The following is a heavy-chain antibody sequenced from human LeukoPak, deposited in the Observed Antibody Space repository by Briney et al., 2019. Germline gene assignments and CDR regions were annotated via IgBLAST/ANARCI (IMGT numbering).Heavy chain of an antibody. J-gene: IGHJ6*03. D-gene: IGHD3-10*01. CDR3: ARRGPTHYYYYMDV. V-gene: IGHV1-18*04. CDR1: GYTFSNYG. CDR2: ISANNGDT. Sequence: ASVKVSCKASGYTFSNYGITWVRQAPGQGLEWMGWISANNGDTNIAQKFQGRVLMTTDTSTSTAYMQLGSLRSDDTAVYYCARRGPTHYYYYMDVWGKGTMVVVSS.